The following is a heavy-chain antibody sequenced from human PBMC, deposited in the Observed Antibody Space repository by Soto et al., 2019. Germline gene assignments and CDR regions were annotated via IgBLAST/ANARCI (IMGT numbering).Heavy chain of an antibody. Sequence: GGSRRPSGGASGFTFSTYGMSWVRQARGKGLGGGSSINDRGDTYYGDSVKGRFTISRYNSKNTLYLQMNSLSAEDTAVYNCAKRVAYRSSPAYFDYWAQGTRVTVSS. CDR2: INDRGDT. CDR3: AKRVAYRSSPAYFDY. V-gene: IGHV3-23*01. J-gene: IGHJ4*02. CDR1: GFTFSTYG. D-gene: IGHD6-6*01.